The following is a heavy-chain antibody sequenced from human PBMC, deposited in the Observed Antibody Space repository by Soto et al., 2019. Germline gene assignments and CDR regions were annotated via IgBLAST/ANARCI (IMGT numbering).Heavy chain of an antibody. J-gene: IGHJ6*02. CDR2: IIPIFGTA. CDR3: ASSVAKRYYYGVDV. D-gene: IGHD5-12*01. CDR1: GGTFSSYA. Sequence: QVQLVQSGAEVKKPGSSVKVSCKASGGTFSSYAISWVRQAPGQGLEWMGGIIPIFGTANYAQKFQGRVTITAVEPTSTAYMALSSLRSEDTAVYYWASSVAKRYYYGVDVWGQGTTVTVSS. V-gene: IGHV1-69*12.